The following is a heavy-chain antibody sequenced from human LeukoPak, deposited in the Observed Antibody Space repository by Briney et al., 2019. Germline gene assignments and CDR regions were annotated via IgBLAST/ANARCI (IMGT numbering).Heavy chain of an antibody. CDR2: IYYSGST. CDR1: GGSISSYY. D-gene: IGHD3-22*01. J-gene: IGHJ5*02. Sequence: PSETLSLTCTVSGGSISSYYWSWIRQPPGKGLEWIGYIYYSGSTNYNPSLKSRVTISVDTSKNQFSLKLSSVTAADTAVYYCAREERGYYCLRSYNWFDPWGQGTLVTVSS. V-gene: IGHV4-59*01. CDR3: AREERGYYCLRSYNWFDP.